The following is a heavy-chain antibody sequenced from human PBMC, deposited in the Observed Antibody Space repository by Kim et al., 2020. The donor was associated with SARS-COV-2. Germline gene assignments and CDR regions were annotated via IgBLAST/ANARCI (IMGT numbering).Heavy chain of an antibody. CDR2: ISSSSSYT. CDR3: ARVFGYSSGHFDY. J-gene: IGHJ4*02. D-gene: IGHD6-19*01. V-gene: IGHV3-11*05. CDR1: GFTFSDYY. Sequence: GGSLRLSCAASGFTFSDYYMSWIRQAPGKGLEWVSYISSSSSYTNYADSVKGRFTISRDNAKNSLYLQMNSLRAEDTAVYYCARVFGYSSGHFDYWGQGTLVTVSS.